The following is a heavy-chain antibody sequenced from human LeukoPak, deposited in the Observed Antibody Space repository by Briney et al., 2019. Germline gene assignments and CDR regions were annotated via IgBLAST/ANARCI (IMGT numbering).Heavy chain of an antibody. Sequence: GGSLRLSCAASGFTFSSYGMHWVRQAPGKGLEWVAFIRYDGSNKYYADFVKGRFTISRDNSKNTLYLQMNSLRAEDAAVYYCAKAGYYYDSSGYYIDYWGQGTLVTVSS. D-gene: IGHD3-22*01. J-gene: IGHJ4*02. V-gene: IGHV3-30*02. CDR3: AKAGYYYDSSGYYIDY. CDR2: IRYDGSNK. CDR1: GFTFSSYG.